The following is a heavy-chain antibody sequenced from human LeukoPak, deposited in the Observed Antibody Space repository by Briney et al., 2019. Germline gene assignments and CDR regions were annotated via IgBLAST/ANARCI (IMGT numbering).Heavy chain of an antibody. Sequence: GASVKVSCKASGYTVTSYYMHWVRQAPGQGLEWMGIINPSGCSTSYAQKFQGRVTMTRDTSTSTVYMELSSLRSEDTAVYYCARAERPTYYYDSSGPPSGYWGQGTLVTVSS. CDR1: GYTVTSYY. D-gene: IGHD3-22*01. CDR3: ARAERPTYYYDSSGPPSGY. J-gene: IGHJ4*02. CDR2: INPSGCST. V-gene: IGHV1-46*01.